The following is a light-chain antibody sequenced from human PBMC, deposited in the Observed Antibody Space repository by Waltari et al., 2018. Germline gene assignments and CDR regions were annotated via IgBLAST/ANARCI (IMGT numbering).Light chain of an antibody. CDR3: QSYDNSLRGSLL. V-gene: IGLV1-40*01. CDR1: DSSSAAFCV. Sequence: QSVLTQAPSVPAAPGRRVTISCTGADSSSAAFCVYWYQHLPGRVPKLIIYENTKRPSGVPDRFSGSKSCTSASLAIEGLQPEDGGDYYCQSYDNSLRGSLLFGGGTKVTV. J-gene: IGLJ3*02. CDR2: ENT.